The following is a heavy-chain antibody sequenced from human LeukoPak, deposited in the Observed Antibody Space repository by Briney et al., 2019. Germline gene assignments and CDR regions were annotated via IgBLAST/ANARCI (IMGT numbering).Heavy chain of an antibody. CDR1: GGSISSTNYY. J-gene: IGHJ4*02. D-gene: IGHD3-16*02. V-gene: IGHV4-39*01. CDR3: ASLVQLSPRGRGGN. CDR2: IYYSGST. Sequence: SETLSLTCTVSGGSISSTNYYWGWIRQPPGKGLEWIGSIYYSGSTYYNPSLKSRVTISVDTSKNQFSLKLSSVTAADTAVYYCASLVQLSPRGRGGNWGQGTLVTVSS.